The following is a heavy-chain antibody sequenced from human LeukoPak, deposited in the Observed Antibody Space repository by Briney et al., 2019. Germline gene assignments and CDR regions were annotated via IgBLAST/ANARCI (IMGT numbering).Heavy chain of an antibody. CDR3: ARAPMSYDSSGFGGAFDI. Sequence: GGSLRLSCAASGFTFSNYAMHWVRQAPGKGLEWVAVISYDGTNKYYADSVKGRFTISRDNSENTMYLQMNSLRAEDTAMYYCARAPMSYDSSGFGGAFDIWGQGTMVTVSS. J-gene: IGHJ3*02. CDR1: GFTFSNYA. V-gene: IGHV3-30-3*01. D-gene: IGHD3-22*01. CDR2: ISYDGTNK.